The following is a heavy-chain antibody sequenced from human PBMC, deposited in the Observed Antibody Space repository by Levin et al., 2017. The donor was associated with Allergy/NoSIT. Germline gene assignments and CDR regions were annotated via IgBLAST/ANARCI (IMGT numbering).Heavy chain of an antibody. Sequence: AGGSLRLSCEVSGFTFYKYTLHWVRQAPGKGLEWVAFISHDGSNTDYAESVKGRFTISRDNSKSALYLQMNNLKTEDTALYYCSRIAITMNQGVTAWGQGTLVTVSS. CDR2: ISHDGSNT. D-gene: IGHD3-10*01. CDR3: SRIAITMNQGVTA. V-gene: IGHV3-30*04. J-gene: IGHJ5*02. CDR1: GFTFYKYT.